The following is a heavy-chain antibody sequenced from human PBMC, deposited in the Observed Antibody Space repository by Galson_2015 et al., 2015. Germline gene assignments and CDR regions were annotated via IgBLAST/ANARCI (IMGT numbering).Heavy chain of an antibody. CDR1: GFPFSTYA. CDR2: ITGSGENA. V-gene: IGHV3-23*01. Sequence: SLRLSCAASGFPFSTYALTWVRQAPGKGLEWVSSITGSGENAYYADSVKGRFTISRDNSKNTLYLQMNSLRAEDTALYYCAKDRERLGTSSSSPGCWGQGSLVTVSS. J-gene: IGHJ4*02. D-gene: IGHD2-2*01. CDR3: AKDRERLGTSSSSPGC.